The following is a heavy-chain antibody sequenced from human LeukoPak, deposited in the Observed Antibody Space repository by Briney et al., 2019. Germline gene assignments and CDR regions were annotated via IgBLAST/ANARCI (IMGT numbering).Heavy chain of an antibody. D-gene: IGHD3-16*01. CDR3: AIGIFYASVQTWSPV. CDR2: ISFGSTYI. Sequence: GGSLRLSCAASGFSFNISSMNWVRQAPGMGLEWVSSISFGSTYISYADSVKGRFTISRDDAKKSLYLQMNGLRAEDTALYYCAIGIFYASVQTWSPVWGQGTLVTVSS. J-gene: IGHJ4*02. CDR1: GFSFNISS. V-gene: IGHV3-21*01.